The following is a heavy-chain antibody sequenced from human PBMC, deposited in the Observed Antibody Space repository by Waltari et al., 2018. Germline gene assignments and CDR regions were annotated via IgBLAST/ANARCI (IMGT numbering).Heavy chain of an antibody. CDR1: GLTFDSYD. CDR2: ISYDGSNK. J-gene: IGHJ4*02. CDR3: AKGDWGYDDSSDYYSLFDY. Sequence: QVRLVESGGGVVQPGRSLRLSCEASGLTFDSYDMHWFRQAPGKGLEWVAVISYDGSNKYYADSVKGRFTSSRDNFKNTLYLQMNSLRAEDTAVYYCAKGDWGYDDSSDYYSLFDYWGRGTVVIVSS. D-gene: IGHD3-22*01. V-gene: IGHV3-30*18.